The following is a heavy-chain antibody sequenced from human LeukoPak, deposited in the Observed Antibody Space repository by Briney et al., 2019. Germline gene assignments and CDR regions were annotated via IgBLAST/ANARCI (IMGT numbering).Heavy chain of an antibody. CDR2: ISGSGYIT. V-gene: IGHV3-23*01. J-gene: IGHJ4*02. D-gene: IGHD6-13*01. CDR3: AKDPAYSSSRLYYFDY. Sequence: AGGSLRLSCAASGFTFRNYGMSWVRQAPGQGLEWVSAISGSGYITYYADSVRGRFTISRDNSNNTLYLQMNSLRAEDTAVYYCAKDPAYSSSRLYYFDYWGQGTLVTVSS. CDR1: GFTFRNYG.